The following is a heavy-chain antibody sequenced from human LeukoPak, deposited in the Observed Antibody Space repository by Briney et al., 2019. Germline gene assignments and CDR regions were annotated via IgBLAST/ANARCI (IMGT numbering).Heavy chain of an antibody. J-gene: IGHJ6*03. Sequence: PGGSLRLTCAASGFTFSDYYMSWIRQAPGKGLEWVSYISSSGSTIYYADSVKGRFTISRDNAKNSLYLQMNSLRAEDTAVYYCASRADPYGDFYYYYYMDVWGKGTTVTVS. D-gene: IGHD4-17*01. CDR3: ASRADPYGDFYYYYYMDV. V-gene: IGHV3-11*04. CDR1: GFTFSDYY. CDR2: ISSSGSTI.